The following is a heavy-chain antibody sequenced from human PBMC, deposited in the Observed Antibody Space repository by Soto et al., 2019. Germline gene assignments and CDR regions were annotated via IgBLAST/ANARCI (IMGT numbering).Heavy chain of an antibody. Sequence: SSETLSLTCTVSGGSISSYYWSWIRQPPGKGLEWIGYIYYSGSTNYNPSLKSRVTISVDTSKNQFSLKLSSVTAADTAVYYCARGDRYYYDSSGTRGYYFDYWGQGTLVTVSS. CDR2: IYYSGST. V-gene: IGHV4-59*01. D-gene: IGHD3-22*01. J-gene: IGHJ4*02. CDR1: GGSISSYY. CDR3: ARGDRYYYDSSGTRGYYFDY.